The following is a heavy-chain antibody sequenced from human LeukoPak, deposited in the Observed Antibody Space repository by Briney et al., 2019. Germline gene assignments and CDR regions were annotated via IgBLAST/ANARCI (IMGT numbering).Heavy chain of an antibody. V-gene: IGHV4-61*02. J-gene: IGHJ6*03. CDR1: GGSISSGSYY. Sequence: TLSLTCTVSGGSISSGSYYWSWIRQPAGKGLEWIGRIYTSGSTNYNPSLKSRVTISVDTSKNQFSLKLSSVTAADTAVYYCARVEEGYGSGRRENYYYYYMDVWGKGTTVTISS. CDR3: ARVEEGYGSGRRENYYYYYMDV. CDR2: IYTSGST. D-gene: IGHD3-10*01.